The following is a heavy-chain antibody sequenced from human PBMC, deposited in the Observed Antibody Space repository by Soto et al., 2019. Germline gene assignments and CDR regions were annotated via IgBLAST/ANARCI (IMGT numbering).Heavy chain of an antibody. CDR1: GGTFSCYY. V-gene: IGHV4-34*01. D-gene: IGHD2-21*01. CDR3: ARHVKATGELDY. CDR2: INHGGSA. J-gene: IGHJ4*02. Sequence: ASETLSLTCAVYGGTFSCYYLSWIRQTPGKRLEWVGDINHGGSANYNPSLKSRVTISVDTSKNQFSLKLSSVTAADTAVYFCARHVKATGELDYWGQGTLVTVSS.